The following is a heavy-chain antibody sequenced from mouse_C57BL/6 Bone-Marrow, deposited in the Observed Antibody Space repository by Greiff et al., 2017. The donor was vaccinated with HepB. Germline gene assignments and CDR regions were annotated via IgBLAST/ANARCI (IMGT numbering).Heavy chain of an antibody. CDR2: ISDGGSYT. J-gene: IGHJ4*01. D-gene: IGHD1-1*01. CDR1: GFTFSSYA. CDR3: AREWLLLYAMDY. V-gene: IGHV5-4*01. Sequence: EVQLVESGGGLVKPGGSLKLSCAASGFTFSSYAMSWVRQTPEKRREWVATISDGGSYTYYPANVKGRFPISRDNAKNNLYLQMSHLKSEDTAMYYCAREWLLLYAMDYWGQGTSVTVSS.